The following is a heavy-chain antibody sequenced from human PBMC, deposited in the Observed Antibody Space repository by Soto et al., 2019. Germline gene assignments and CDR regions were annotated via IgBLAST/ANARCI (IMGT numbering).Heavy chain of an antibody. J-gene: IGHJ4*02. CDR1: CGSISSGGYY. Sequence: SETLSLTCTVSCGSISSGGYYWSWIRQHPGKGLEWIGYIYYSGSTYYNPSLKSRVTISVDTSKNQFSLKLSSVTAADTAVYYCARVVVAATFDYWGQGTLVTASS. D-gene: IGHD2-15*01. V-gene: IGHV4-31*03. CDR2: IYYSGST. CDR3: ARVVVAATFDY.